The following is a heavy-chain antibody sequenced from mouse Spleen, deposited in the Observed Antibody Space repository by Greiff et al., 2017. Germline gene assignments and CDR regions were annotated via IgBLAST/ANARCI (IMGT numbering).Heavy chain of an antibody. CDR1: GFTFSDYG. CDR2: ISSGSSTI. J-gene: IGHJ4*01. V-gene: IGHV5-17*01. Sequence: EVQLVESGGGLVKPGGSLKLSCAASGFTFSDYGMHWVRQAPEKGLEWVAYISSGSSTIYYADTVKGRFTISRDNAKNTLFLQMTSLRSEDTAMYYCARTPFITTVVAEMDYWGQGTSVTVSS. CDR3: ARTPFITTVVAEMDY. D-gene: IGHD1-1*01.